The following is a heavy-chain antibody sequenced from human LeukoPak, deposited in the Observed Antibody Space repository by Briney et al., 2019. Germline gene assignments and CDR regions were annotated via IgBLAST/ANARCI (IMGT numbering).Heavy chain of an antibody. V-gene: IGHV1-3*01. CDR3: ARGSDYYDSRGYYSD. J-gene: IGHJ4*02. D-gene: IGHD3-22*01. CDR1: GYSFTNFL. CDR2: INSGTGNT. Sequence: ASVKVSCKAFGYSFTNFLMHWVRQAPGQRFEWMGWINSGTGNTKYSQKFQGRVTITRDTSASTAYMELSSLRSEDTAVYYCARGSDYYDSRGYYSDWGQGTLVTVSS.